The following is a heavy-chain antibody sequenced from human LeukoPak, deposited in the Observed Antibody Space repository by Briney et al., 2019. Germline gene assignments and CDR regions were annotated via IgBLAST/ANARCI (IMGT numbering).Heavy chain of an antibody. V-gene: IGHV1-69*04. CDR1: GGTFSSYA. CDR2: IIPILGIA. D-gene: IGHD3-10*01. J-gene: IGHJ3*02. Sequence: EASVKVSCKASGGTFSSYAISWVRQAPGQGLEWMGRIIPILGIANYAQKFQGRVTITADKSTSTAYMELSSLRSEDTAVYYCARALWFGELFDAFDIWGQGTMVTVSS. CDR3: ARALWFGELFDAFDI.